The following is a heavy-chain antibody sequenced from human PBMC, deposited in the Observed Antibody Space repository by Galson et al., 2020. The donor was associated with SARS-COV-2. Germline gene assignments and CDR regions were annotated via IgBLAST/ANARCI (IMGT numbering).Heavy chain of an antibody. D-gene: IGHD6-19*01. V-gene: IGHV3-21*01. CDR1: GFTFSSYS. J-gene: IGHJ3*02. CDR3: AREVQWLSAFDI. Sequence: GESLKISCAASGFTFSSYSMNWVRQAPGKGLEWVSSISSSSSYIYYADSVKGRFTISRDNAKNSLYLQMNSLRAEDTAVYYCAREVQWLSAFDIWGQGTMVTVSS. CDR2: ISSSSSYI.